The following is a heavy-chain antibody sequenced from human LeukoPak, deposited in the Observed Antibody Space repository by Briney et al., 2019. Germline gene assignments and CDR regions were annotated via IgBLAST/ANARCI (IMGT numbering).Heavy chain of an antibody. D-gene: IGHD4-23*01. Sequence: ASVKVSCKASGYTFTSYGISWVRQAPGQGLEWMGWISAYNGNTNYAQKFQGRVTMTRDTSISTAYMELSRLRSDDTAVYYCARDHKDYGGFDAFDIWGQGTMVTVSS. CDR3: ARDHKDYGGFDAFDI. J-gene: IGHJ3*02. V-gene: IGHV1-18*01. CDR2: ISAYNGNT. CDR1: GYTFTSYG.